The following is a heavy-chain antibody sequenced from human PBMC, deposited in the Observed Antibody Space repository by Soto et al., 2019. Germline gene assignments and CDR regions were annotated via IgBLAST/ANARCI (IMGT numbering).Heavy chain of an antibody. V-gene: IGHV3-30-3*01. CDR1: GFTFSSYA. D-gene: IGHD5-18*01. CDR2: ISYDGSNK. CDR3: ASITATPYYYYYGMDV. J-gene: IGHJ6*02. Sequence: QVQLVESGGGVVQPGRSLRLSCAASGFTFSSYAMHWVRQAPGKGLEWVAVISYDGSNKYYADSVKGRFTISRDNSKNTLYLQMNSLRDEDTAVYYCASITATPYYYYYGMDVWGQGTTVTVSS.